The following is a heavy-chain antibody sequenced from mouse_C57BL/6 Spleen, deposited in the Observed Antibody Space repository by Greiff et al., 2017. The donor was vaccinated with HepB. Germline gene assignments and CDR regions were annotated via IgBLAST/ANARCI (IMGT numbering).Heavy chain of an antibody. Sequence: QVQLKESGPELVKPGASVKISCKASGYAFSSSWMNWVKQRPGKGLEWIGRIYPGDGDTNYNGKFKGKATLTADKSSSPAYMQLSSLTSEDSAVYFCARGVGYYKDYFDYWGQGTTLTVSS. D-gene: IGHD2-3*01. CDR2: IYPGDGDT. V-gene: IGHV1-82*01. CDR1: GYAFSSSW. J-gene: IGHJ2*01. CDR3: ARGVGYYKDYFDY.